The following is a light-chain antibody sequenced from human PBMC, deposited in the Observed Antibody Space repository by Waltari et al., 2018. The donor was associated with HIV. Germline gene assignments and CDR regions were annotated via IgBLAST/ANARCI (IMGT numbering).Light chain of an antibody. Sequence: QSALAPPPPVSGAPGQRITIACTARISNVGAGLVAPWYRQLPGPAPKLLIYGNSKRPSGVPDRFSGSKSGTSASLAITGLQAEDEADYYCQSHDNSLSAWVFGGGTRLTVL. CDR1: ISNVGAGLV. CDR3: QSHDNSLSAWV. J-gene: IGLJ3*02. V-gene: IGLV1-40*01. CDR2: GNS.